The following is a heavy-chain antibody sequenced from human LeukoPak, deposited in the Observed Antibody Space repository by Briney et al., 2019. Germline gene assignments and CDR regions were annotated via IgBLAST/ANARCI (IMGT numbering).Heavy chain of an antibody. CDR2: ISSSSSYI. J-gene: IGHJ6*02. D-gene: IGHD5-18*01. V-gene: IGHV3-21*01. CDR3: ARVGYSYGFGSYYYYGMDV. Sequence: GGSLRLSCAASGFTFSSYSMNWVRQAPGKGLEWVSSISSSSSYIYYADSVKGRFTISRDNAKNSLYLQMNSLRAEDTAVYYCARVGYSYGFGSYYYYGMDVWGQGTTVTVSS. CDR1: GFTFSSYS.